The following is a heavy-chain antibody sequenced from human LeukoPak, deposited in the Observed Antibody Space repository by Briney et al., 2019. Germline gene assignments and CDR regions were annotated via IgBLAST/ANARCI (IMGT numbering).Heavy chain of an antibody. Sequence: SETLSLTCTVSGGSISSSSYYWGWIRQPPGKGLEWLGSIYYSGSTYYNPSLKSRVTISVDTYKSQFSLKLSSVTAADTAVYYCASDPTNYYDSSGDESFDYWGQGTLVTVSS. J-gene: IGHJ4*02. D-gene: IGHD3-22*01. V-gene: IGHV4-39*01. CDR3: ASDPTNYYDSSGDESFDY. CDR2: IYYSGST. CDR1: GGSISSSSYY.